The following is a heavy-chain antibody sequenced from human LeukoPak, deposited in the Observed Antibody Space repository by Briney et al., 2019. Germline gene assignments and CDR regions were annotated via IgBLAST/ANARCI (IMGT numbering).Heavy chain of an antibody. Sequence: PSETLSLTCAVSGASMSRVSYYWGWIRQPPGKGLEWIGSIHYSGSTHYNPSLKSRVSISADTSKNHFSLTLSSVTAADTAVYYCARGGGGYSSGWYRGHYYFDYWGQGTLVTVSS. CDR3: ARGGGGYSSGWYRGHYYFDY. D-gene: IGHD6-19*01. V-gene: IGHV4-39*02. CDR2: IHYSGST. CDR1: GASMSRVSYY. J-gene: IGHJ4*02.